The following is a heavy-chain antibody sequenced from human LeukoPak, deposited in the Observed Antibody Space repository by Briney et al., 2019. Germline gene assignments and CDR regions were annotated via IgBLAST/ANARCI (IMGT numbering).Heavy chain of an antibody. Sequence: SETLSLTCTVSGGSISSSSYYWGWIRQPPGKGLEWIGSIYYSGSTYYNPSLKSRVTISVDTSKNQFSLKLSSVTAADTAVYYCARARGIMITFGGVPRGYYFDYWGQGTLVTVSS. J-gene: IGHJ4*02. V-gene: IGHV4-39*07. CDR1: GGSISSSSYY. CDR2: IYYSGST. D-gene: IGHD3-16*01. CDR3: ARARGIMITFGGVPRGYYFDY.